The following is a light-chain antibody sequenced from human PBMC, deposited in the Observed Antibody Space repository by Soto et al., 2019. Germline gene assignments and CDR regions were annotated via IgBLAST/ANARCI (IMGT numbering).Light chain of an antibody. CDR1: QTVSSK. Sequence: EIVLTQSPATLSSSPGGRATLSCRASQTVSSKLAWYQHKPGQAPRLLIYDTSNRATGIPARFSGSGSGTDFTLTISSLEPEDFAVYYCHQRKSWPRTFGQGTKVDI. J-gene: IGKJ1*01. V-gene: IGKV3-11*01. CDR3: HQRKSWPRT. CDR2: DTS.